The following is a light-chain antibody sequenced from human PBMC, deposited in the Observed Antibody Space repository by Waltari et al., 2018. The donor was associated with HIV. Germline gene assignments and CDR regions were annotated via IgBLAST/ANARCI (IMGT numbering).Light chain of an antibody. CDR2: TAS. Sequence: SYELTQPPSVSVSPGQTARITCSGDVLPKQYAYWYQQKPGQAPVVVISTASARPSVIPARFSGSSSGTTVTLTIIGVQAEDEADYYCQSADSSGTYAVFGGGTQLTVL. V-gene: IGLV3-25*03. CDR3: QSADSSGTYAV. CDR1: VLPKQY. J-gene: IGLJ7*01.